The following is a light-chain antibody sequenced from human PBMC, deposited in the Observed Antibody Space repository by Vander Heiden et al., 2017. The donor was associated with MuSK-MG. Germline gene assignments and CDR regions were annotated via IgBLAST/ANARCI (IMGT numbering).Light chain of an antibody. CDR2: AAS. CDR3: QQSYSTPLT. V-gene: IGKV1-39*01. CDR1: QSISSY. Sequence: DIHMTQSPSSLSASVGDRVTITCPASQSISSYLNWYQQKPGKAPKLLIYAASSLQSGVPSRFSGSGSGTDFTLTISSLQPEDFATYYCQQSYSTPLTFGGGTKVEIK. J-gene: IGKJ4*01.